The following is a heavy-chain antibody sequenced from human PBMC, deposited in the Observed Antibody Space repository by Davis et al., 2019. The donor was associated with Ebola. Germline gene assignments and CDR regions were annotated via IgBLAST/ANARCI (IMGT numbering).Heavy chain of an antibody. D-gene: IGHD1-14*01. J-gene: IGHJ4*02. V-gene: IGHV4-59*12. CDR2: IHYSGNT. CDR3: ARDYVY. CDR1: GGSITGYH. Sequence: MPSETLSLTCTVSGGSITGYHWSWIRQPPGKGLEWIGYIHYSGNTNYNPSLKSRVTISLDTSKNQFSLNLSSVTAADTAVYYCARDYVYWGQGILVTVSS.